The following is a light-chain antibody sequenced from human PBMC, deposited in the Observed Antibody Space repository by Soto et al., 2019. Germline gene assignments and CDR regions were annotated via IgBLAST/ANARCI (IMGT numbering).Light chain of an antibody. CDR3: LQYDLSPFT. J-gene: IGKJ3*01. V-gene: IGKV3-20*01. CDR1: QSDSNTY. CDR2: GAS. Sequence: SPGALSLSTQERGTLSCSFSQSDSNTYLAWYQQKSGQTPRLLIYGASNRSTGIPDRFSGSGSGTDFTLTISRLEPEDFAVYYCLQYDLSPFTFGPGSKADIK.